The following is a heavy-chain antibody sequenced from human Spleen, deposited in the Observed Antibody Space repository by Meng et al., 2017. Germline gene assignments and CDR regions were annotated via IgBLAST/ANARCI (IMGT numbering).Heavy chain of an antibody. CDR3: ALRFLNSFDN. CDR1: GGSISSRNW. V-gene: IGHV4-4*02. CDR2: MFHTGSS. D-gene: IGHD3-16*01. Sequence: QVHLQEPGPGLVKPSGTLSLTCAVSGGSISSRNWWTWVRQPPGKGLEWIGEMFHTGSSNYNPSLKSRVSISVDTSKNQFSLKLTSVTAADTAMYYCALRFLNSFDNWGQGALVTVSS. J-gene: IGHJ4*02.